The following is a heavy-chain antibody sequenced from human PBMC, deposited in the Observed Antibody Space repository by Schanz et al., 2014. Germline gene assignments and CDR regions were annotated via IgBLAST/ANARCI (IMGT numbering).Heavy chain of an antibody. CDR3: AKGLLPVRALADVFDV. CDR1: GFTFFGSFA. V-gene: IGHV3-23*04. Sequence: EVQLVESGGGLVKPGGSLRLSCVASGFTFFGSFAMSWVRQAPGKGLEWVSGMSGSGSTADYADSVKGRFTISRDNSRKTLYLQMNSLRADDTAVYYCAKGLLPVRALADVFDVWGQGTMVTVSP. J-gene: IGHJ3*01. CDR2: MSGSGSTA. D-gene: IGHD2-21*01.